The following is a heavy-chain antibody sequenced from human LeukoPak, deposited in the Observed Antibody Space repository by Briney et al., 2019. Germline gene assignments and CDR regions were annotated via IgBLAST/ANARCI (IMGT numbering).Heavy chain of an antibody. D-gene: IGHD3-16*01. CDR3: ARGITGMAFFDY. J-gene: IGHJ4*02. CDR2: ITSSSSTI. Sequence: GGSLRLSCAASGFTFTSHSMNWVRQAPGKGLVWISYITSSSSTIYYADSVKGRFTISRDNAKNSLYLQMNSLRDEDTGVYYCARGITGMAFFDYWGQGTLVTVPS. V-gene: IGHV3-48*02. CDR1: GFTFTSHS.